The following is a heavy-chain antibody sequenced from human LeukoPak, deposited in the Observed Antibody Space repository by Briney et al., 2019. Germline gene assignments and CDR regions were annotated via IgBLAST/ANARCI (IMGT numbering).Heavy chain of an antibody. Sequence: PGGSLRLSCSASGFTFSSYAMSWVRQAPGKGLEWVSAISGSGGSTYYADSVKGRFTISRDNSKNTLYLQMNSLRAEDTAVYYCAKDWWHYYDSSGYCYDAFDIWGQGTMVTVSS. CDR3: AKDWWHYYDSSGYCYDAFDI. J-gene: IGHJ3*02. CDR1: GFTFSSYA. CDR2: ISGSGGST. V-gene: IGHV3-23*01. D-gene: IGHD3-22*01.